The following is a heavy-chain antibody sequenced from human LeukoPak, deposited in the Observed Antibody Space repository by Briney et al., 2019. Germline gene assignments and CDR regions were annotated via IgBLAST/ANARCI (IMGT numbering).Heavy chain of an antibody. D-gene: IGHD3-3*01. V-gene: IGHV4-38-2*01. CDR1: GYSISSGYY. CDR2: VYHSGST. J-gene: IGHJ3*02. Sequence: PSETLSLTCAVSGYSISSGYYWGWIRQPPGKGLEWIGSVYHSGSTYYNPSLKSRVTISVDTSKNQFSLKLSSVTAADTAVYYCARHDGYYDFWSGFAGAFDIWGQGTMVTVSS. CDR3: ARHDGYYDFWSGFAGAFDI.